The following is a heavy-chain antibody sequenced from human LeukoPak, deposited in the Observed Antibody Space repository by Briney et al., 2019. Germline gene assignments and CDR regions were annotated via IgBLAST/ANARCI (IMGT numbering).Heavy chain of an antibody. CDR2: INHSGST. J-gene: IGHJ4*02. D-gene: IGHD3-3*01. CDR3: ASQPIFGVVNYFDY. Sequence: PSETLSLTCAVYGGSFSDYYWSWIRQPPGKGLEWIGEINHSGSTNYNPSLKSRVTISVDTSKNQFSLKLSSVTAADTAVYYCASQPIFGVVNYFDYWGQGTLVTASS. V-gene: IGHV4-34*01. CDR1: GGSFSDYY.